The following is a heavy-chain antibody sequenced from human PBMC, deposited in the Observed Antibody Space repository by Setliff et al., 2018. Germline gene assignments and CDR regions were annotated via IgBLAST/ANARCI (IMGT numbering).Heavy chain of an antibody. CDR2: IIPIFGTA. J-gene: IGHJ4*02. V-gene: IGHV1-69*08. CDR3: ARGVPYYNFWSGYYGPLHYFDY. Sequence: ASVKVSCKASGGTFSIYTISWVRQAPGQGLEWMGRIIPIFGTANYAQKFQGRVTITADKSTSTAYMELSSLRSEDTAVYYCARGVPYYNFWSGYYGPLHYFDYWGQGTLVTVSS. D-gene: IGHD3-3*01. CDR1: GGTFSIYT.